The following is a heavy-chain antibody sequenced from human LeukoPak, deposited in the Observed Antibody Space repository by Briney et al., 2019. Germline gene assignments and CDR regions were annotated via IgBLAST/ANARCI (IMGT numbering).Heavy chain of an antibody. CDR3: ARPQRGDTAMVDIYFDY. D-gene: IGHD5-18*01. J-gene: IGHJ4*02. Sequence: GESLKISCKGSGYSFTSYWIGWVRQMPGKGLEWMGIIYPSDSDTRYSPSFQGQVTISADKSISTAYLQWSSLKASDTAMYYCARPQRGDTAMVDIYFDYWGQGTLVTVSS. CDR1: GYSFTSYW. CDR2: IYPSDSDT. V-gene: IGHV5-51*01.